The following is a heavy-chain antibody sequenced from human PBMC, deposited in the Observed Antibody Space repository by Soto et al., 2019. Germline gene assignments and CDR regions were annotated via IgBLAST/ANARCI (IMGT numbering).Heavy chain of an antibody. J-gene: IGHJ4*02. Sequence: PSETLSLTCTVSGGSISTYYWNWIRQLPGKGLESIGYIYYSGSANYSPSLKSRVTIARDNAKNSLYLQMNSLRPEDTALYYCAKGHEVLVHPFFDYWGQGNLVTVSS. CDR1: GGSISTYY. D-gene: IGHD2-8*02. CDR3: AKGHEVLVHPFFDY. CDR2: IYYSGSA. V-gene: IGHV4-59*01.